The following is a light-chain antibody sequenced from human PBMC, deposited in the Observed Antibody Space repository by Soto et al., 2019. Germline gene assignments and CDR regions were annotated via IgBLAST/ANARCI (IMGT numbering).Light chain of an antibody. J-gene: IGLJ2*01. CDR3: QAWDNNPAV. Sequence: SYELTQSPSVSVSPGQTASISCSGEKLGENFVCWYQQKPGQSPVVVIYHDDKRPSGIPERFSGSSSGNRATLTIAGTQALDEADYYCQAWDNNPAVFGGGTKLTVL. CDR2: HDD. CDR1: KLGENF. V-gene: IGLV3-1*01.